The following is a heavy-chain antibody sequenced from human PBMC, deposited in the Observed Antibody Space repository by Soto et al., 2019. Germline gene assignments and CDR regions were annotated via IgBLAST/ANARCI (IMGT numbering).Heavy chain of an antibody. Sequence: QEHLVQSGAEVKSPGASVKVSCKAAGYTFTGYYIHWVRQAPGQGLEWMGWINPNTGGANIAQKFQAWVTLTRDTSMTTTCVEVNRLTSTGTAVYYCARKYYGGRASCGLEIWDQGTMVTVAS. CDR3: ARKYYGGRASCGLEI. D-gene: IGHD2-21*01. CDR2: INPNTGGA. V-gene: IGHV1-2*04. J-gene: IGHJ3*01. CDR1: GYTFTGYY.